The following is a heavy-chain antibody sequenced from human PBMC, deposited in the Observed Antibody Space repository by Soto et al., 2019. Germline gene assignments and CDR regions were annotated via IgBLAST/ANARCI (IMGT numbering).Heavy chain of an antibody. CDR2: INAANGDT. D-gene: IGHD6-13*01. V-gene: IGHV1-3*01. CDR3: VRRHVSATGIDWFDP. Sequence: ASVKVSCKASGYTFTSYGIHWGRQAPGQRLEWMGWINAANGDTKYSPKFQGRVTITRDTSASTAYMELSSLRSEDTAVYYCVRRHVSATGIDWFDPWGQGTLVTX. CDR1: GYTFTSYG. J-gene: IGHJ5*02.